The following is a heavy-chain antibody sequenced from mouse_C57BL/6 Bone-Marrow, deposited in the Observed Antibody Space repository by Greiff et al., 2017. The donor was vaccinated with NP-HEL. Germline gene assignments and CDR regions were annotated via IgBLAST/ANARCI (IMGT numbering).Heavy chain of an antibody. J-gene: IGHJ3*01. Sequence: EVKLQESGAELVKPGASVKLSCTASGFNIKDYYMHWVKQRTEQGLEWIGRIDPEDGETKYAPKFQGKATITADTSSNTAYLQLSSLTSEDTAVYYCALLYGSPAWFAYWGQGTLVTVSA. D-gene: IGHD1-1*01. CDR2: IDPEDGET. CDR1: GFNIKDYY. V-gene: IGHV14-2*01. CDR3: ALLYGSPAWFAY.